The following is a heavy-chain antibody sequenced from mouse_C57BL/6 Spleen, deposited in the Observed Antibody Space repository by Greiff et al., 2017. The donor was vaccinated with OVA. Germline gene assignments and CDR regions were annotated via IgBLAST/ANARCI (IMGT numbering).Heavy chain of an antibody. Sequence: QVQLQQPGAELVRPGSSVKLSCKASGYTFTSYWMHWVKQRPIQGLEWIGNIDPSDSETHYNQKFKDKATLTVDKSSSTAYMQLSSLTSEDSAVYYCARSGDYDAGGFAYWGQGTLVTVSA. CDR2: IDPSDSET. CDR1: GYTFTSYW. D-gene: IGHD2-4*01. V-gene: IGHV1-52*01. J-gene: IGHJ3*01. CDR3: ARSGDYDAGGFAY.